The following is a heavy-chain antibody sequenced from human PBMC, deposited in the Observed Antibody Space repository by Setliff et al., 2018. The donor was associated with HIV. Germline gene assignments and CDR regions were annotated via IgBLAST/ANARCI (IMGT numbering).Heavy chain of an antibody. CDR2: IIPISGTA. V-gene: IGHV1-69*13. J-gene: IGHJ4*02. Sequence: SVKVSCKASGGTLSSYAISWVRQAPGQGLEWMGRIIPISGTANNAQKFQGRVTITADESTSTAYMELSSLRAEDTAVYYCARDPRPKFWSGNSPFDYWGQGTLVTVS. CDR1: GGTLSSYA. D-gene: IGHD3-3*01. CDR3: ARDPRPKFWSGNSPFDY.